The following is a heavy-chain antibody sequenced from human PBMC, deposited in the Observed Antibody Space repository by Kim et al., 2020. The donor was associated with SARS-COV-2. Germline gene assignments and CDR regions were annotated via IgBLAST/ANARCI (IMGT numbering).Heavy chain of an antibody. J-gene: IGHJ4*02. CDR2: ISYDGSNK. Sequence: GGSLRLSCAASGFTFSSYGMHWVRQAPGKGLEWVAVISYDGSNKYYADSVKGRFTISRDNSKNTLYLQMNSLRAEDTAVYYCAQPWNLRVPGGRHGYWGQGTLVTVSS. D-gene: IGHD1-1*01. CDR1: GFTFSSYG. CDR3: AQPWNLRVPGGRHGY. V-gene: IGHV3-30*18.